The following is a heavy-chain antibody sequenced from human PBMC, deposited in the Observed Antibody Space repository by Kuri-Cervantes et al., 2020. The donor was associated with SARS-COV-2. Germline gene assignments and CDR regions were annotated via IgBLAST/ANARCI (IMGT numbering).Heavy chain of an antibody. CDR2: IIPIFGTI. CDR1: GGTYTTHA. Sequence: SVKVSCKASGGTYTTHAFSWVRQAPGQGLEWMGGIIPIFGTIRYEQRFQGRLTVAADENTNTAYMELSSLRSEDTAIYYCAKFRAGAVATGPDDLDYWGQGTQVTVSS. J-gene: IGHJ4*02. CDR3: AKFRAGAVATGPDDLDY. V-gene: IGHV1-69*13. D-gene: IGHD6-19*01.